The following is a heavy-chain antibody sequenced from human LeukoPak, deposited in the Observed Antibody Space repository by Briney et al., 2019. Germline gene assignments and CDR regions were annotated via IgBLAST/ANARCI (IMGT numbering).Heavy chain of an antibody. CDR3: ATCRLYGDYRDNWLDP. CDR1: GLSLSSYG. D-gene: IGHD4-17*01. J-gene: IGHJ5*02. CDR2: NSGGGGNT. V-gene: IGHV3-23*01. Sequence: GGSETLSCAPSGLSLSSYGMKWARHAPGKGLEWLLDNSGGGGNTYHAHCEEGRFTLSRDTTKHSLYLQMNSQSGEDTAVYQYATCRLYGDYRDNWLDPWGQGTLVTVSS.